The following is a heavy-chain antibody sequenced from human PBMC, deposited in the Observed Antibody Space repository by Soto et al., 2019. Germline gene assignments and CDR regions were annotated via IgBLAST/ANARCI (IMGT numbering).Heavy chain of an antibody. Sequence: GGSLRLSCAASGFTFSSYAMHWVRQAPGKGLEWVAVISYDGSNKYYADSVKGRFTISRDNSKNTLYLQMNSLRAEDTAVYYCARDHELGPFDYWGQGTLVTVSS. CDR2: ISYDGSNK. V-gene: IGHV3-30-3*01. D-gene: IGHD6-13*01. J-gene: IGHJ4*02. CDR3: ARDHELGPFDY. CDR1: GFTFSSYA.